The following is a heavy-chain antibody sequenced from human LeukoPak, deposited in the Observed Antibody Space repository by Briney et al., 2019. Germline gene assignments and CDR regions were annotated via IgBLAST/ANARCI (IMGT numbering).Heavy chain of an antibody. CDR1: GDIFTSYY. CDR3: ARATLSDYYFNY. J-gene: IGHJ4*02. CDR2: INPSGGST. V-gene: IGHV1-46*01. Sequence: ASVKVSCKASGDIFTSYYMHWVRQAPGQGLEWMGIINPSGGSTSYAQKFQGRVTMTRDTSTNTVYMELSSLRSEDTAVYFCARATLSDYYFNYWGQGTLVTVSS.